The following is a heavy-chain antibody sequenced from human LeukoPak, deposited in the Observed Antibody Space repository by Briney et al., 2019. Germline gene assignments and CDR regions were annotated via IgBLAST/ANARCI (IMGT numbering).Heavy chain of an antibody. CDR2: INHSGST. Sequence: SETLSLTCAVYGGSFSGYYWSWIRQPPGKGLEWIGEINHSGSTNYNPSLKSRVTISVDTSKNQFSLKLSSVTAADTAVYYCARHRRGYCSSTSCYKWFDPWGQGTLVTVSS. V-gene: IGHV4-34*01. CDR3: ARHRRGYCSSTSCYKWFDP. CDR1: GGSFSGYY. J-gene: IGHJ5*02. D-gene: IGHD2-2*02.